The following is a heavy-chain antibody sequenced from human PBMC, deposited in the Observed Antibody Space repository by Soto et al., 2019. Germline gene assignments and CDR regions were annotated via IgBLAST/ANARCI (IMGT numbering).Heavy chain of an antibody. CDR1: GRTFNINADF. J-gene: IGHJ3*02. V-gene: IGHV4-30-4*08. Sequence: SETLSLTCTVSGRTFNINADFWYLAWIRQPPGKGLEWIGYIDYSGSTHYNPPLKSRVIISADTSKNQFSLKLSSVTAADTAVYYCARDQGGTYPGAFDIWGQGTMVTVSS. D-gene: IGHD3-16*01. CDR3: ARDQGGTYPGAFDI. CDR2: IDYSGST.